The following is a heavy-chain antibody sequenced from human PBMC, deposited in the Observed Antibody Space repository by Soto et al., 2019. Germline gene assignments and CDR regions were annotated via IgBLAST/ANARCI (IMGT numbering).Heavy chain of an antibody. D-gene: IGHD2-8*02. V-gene: IGHV5-51*01. CDR2: IYPGDSDT. CDR1: GYTFTSHW. CDR3: VRVLLVGSHSLCNTWFVP. J-gene: IGHJ5*02. Sequence: GESLKISCMGSGYTFTSHWIGWVRQMPGKGLEWMGIIYPGDSDTRYSPSSQGQVTISADKSIRTAYLQRNSLKASDTAMYYWVRVLLVGSHSLCNTWFVPWGRGTMVTVAS.